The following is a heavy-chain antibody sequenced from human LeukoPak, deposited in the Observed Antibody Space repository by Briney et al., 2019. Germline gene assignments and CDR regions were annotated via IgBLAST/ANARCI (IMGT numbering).Heavy chain of an antibody. Sequence: ASVKVSCKASGYTFTSYDINWVRQATGQGLEWMGRMNPNSGNTGYAQKFQGRVTMTRNTSISTAYMELSSLRSEDTAVYYCARGHSSSWYEIYYYYGMDVWGQGTTVTVSS. V-gene: IGHV1-8*01. CDR1: GYTFTSYD. CDR2: MNPNSGNT. D-gene: IGHD6-13*01. J-gene: IGHJ6*02. CDR3: ARGHSSSWYEIYYYYGMDV.